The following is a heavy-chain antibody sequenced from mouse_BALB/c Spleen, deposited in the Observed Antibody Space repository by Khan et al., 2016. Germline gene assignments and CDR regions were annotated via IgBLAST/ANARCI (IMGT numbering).Heavy chain of an antibody. J-gene: IGHJ3*01. V-gene: IGHV3-5*02. Sequence: EVQLQESGPGLVKPSQTVSLTCTVTGISITTGNYRWSWIRQVPGNKLEWIGYIYYSGTITYNPSLTSRTTITRDTSKNQFFLEMNSLAAEDTVTYSCARVGTWFTYWGQGTLVTVSA. CDR1: GISITTGNYR. D-gene: IGHD3-3*01. CDR3: ARVGTWFTY. CDR2: IYYSGTI.